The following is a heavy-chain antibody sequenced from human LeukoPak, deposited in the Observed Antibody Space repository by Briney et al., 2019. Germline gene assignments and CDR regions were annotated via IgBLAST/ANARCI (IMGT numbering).Heavy chain of an antibody. V-gene: IGHV3-7*01. CDR1: GFTFSSYW. J-gene: IGHJ4*02. CDR3: AREHYDSSGSIDY. D-gene: IGHD3-22*01. Sequence: GGSLRLSCAASGFTFSSYWMSWVRQAPGKGLEWVANIKQDGSEKYYVDSVKGRFTISRDNAKNSLYLQMNSLRAEDTAVYYCAREHYDSSGSIDYWGQGTLVTVSS. CDR2: IKQDGSEK.